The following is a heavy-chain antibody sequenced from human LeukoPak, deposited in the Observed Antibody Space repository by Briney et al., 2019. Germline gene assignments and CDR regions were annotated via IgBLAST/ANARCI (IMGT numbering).Heavy chain of an antibody. V-gene: IGHV5-51*01. CDR3: ARHEAVAVRIDY. J-gene: IGHJ4*02. CDR1: GYSFTSYW. D-gene: IGHD6-19*01. CDR2: FYPGDSLT. Sequence: GGSLEISFKGSGYSFTSYWIGWGRPGPGKGVEGRGLFYPGDSLTRYRPSFQRQVTISADKSISTAYLQWSSLKASDTAMYYCARHEAVAVRIDYWGQGTLVTVSS.